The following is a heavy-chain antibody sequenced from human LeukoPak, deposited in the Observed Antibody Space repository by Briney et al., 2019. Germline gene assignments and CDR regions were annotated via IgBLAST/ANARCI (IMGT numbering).Heavy chain of an antibody. J-gene: IGHJ4*02. CDR3: AKGSTGSGYDSYFDY. CDR2: ISWNSGSI. Sequence: GRSLRLSCAASGFTFDDYAMHWVRQAPGKGLEWVSGISWNSGSIGYADSVKGRFTISRDNAKNSLYLQMNSLRAEDTALYYCAKGSTGSGYDSYFDYWGQGTLVTASS. D-gene: IGHD5-12*01. CDR1: GFTFDDYA. V-gene: IGHV3-9*01.